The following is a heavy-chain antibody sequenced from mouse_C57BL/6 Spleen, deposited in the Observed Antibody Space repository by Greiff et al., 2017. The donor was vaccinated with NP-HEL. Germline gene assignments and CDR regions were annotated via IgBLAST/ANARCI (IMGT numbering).Heavy chain of an antibody. Sequence: VQLQQSGPELVKPGASVKMSCKASGYTFTDYNMHWVKQSHGKSLEWIGYINPNNGGTSYNQKFKGKATLTVNKSSSTAYMELRSLTSEDSAVYYCARRKFITHYFDYWGQGTTLTVSS. CDR3: ARRKFITHYFDY. V-gene: IGHV1-22*01. CDR2: INPNNGGT. J-gene: IGHJ2*01. CDR1: GYTFTDYN. D-gene: IGHD1-1*01.